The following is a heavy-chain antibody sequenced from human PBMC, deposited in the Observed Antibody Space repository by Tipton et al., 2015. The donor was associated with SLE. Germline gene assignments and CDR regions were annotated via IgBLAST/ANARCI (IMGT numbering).Heavy chain of an antibody. CDR2: IYHSEGP. CDR1: GGSIDTSY. Sequence: TLSLTCTVSGGSIDTSYWSWIRHSPGKGLEWIGYIYHSEGPTYNPSLRRRVTMSLATSKNQFSLKLNSVTGADTAVYYCARDERHGSGSYNNHWGRGTLVTVSS. V-gene: IGHV4-59*01. J-gene: IGHJ4*02. CDR3: ARDERHGSGSYNNH. D-gene: IGHD3-10*01.